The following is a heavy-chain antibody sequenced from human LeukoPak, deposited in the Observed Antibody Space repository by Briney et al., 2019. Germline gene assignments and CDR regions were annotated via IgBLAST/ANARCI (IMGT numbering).Heavy chain of an antibody. CDR1: GFSFSAYI. CDR3: TRRYGGHSGWAGYHDS. Sequence: GSLRLSCVASGFSFSAYIMHWVRQAPGKGLEYVSAIRSDGSSTFYPNSVKGRFTISRDNSKSTLYLQMGSLRAEDTAVYYCTRRYGGHSGWAGYHDSWGQGTLVTVSS. V-gene: IGHV3-64*01. J-gene: IGHJ4*02. CDR2: IRSDGSST. D-gene: IGHD6-19*01.